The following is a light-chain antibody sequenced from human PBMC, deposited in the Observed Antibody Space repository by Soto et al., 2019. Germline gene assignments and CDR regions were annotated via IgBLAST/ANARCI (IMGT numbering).Light chain of an antibody. CDR1: QSVGSSY. J-gene: IGKJ3*01. CDR3: QQYGTSPRT. V-gene: IGKV3-20*01. CDR2: GAS. Sequence: EIVLTQSPGTLSLSPGERATLSCRASQSVGSSYLAWYQQKPGQAPMLLIYGASSKATGIPDRFSGSGSGTDFTLTISRLEPEDFAVYYCQQYGTSPRTFGPGTKVDIK.